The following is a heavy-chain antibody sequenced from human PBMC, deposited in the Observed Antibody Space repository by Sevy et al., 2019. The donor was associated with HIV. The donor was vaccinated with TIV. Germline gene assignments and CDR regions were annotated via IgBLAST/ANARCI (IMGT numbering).Heavy chain of an antibody. Sequence: GESLKISCAASGFTFSSYAMHWVRQAPGKGLEWVAVISYDGSNKYYADSVKGRFTISRDNSKNTLYLQMNSLRAEDTAVYYWARAIGVSVVSIDYYYGMDVWGQGTTVTVSS. V-gene: IGHV3-30*04. CDR2: ISYDGSNK. CDR1: GFTFSSYA. J-gene: IGHJ6*02. CDR3: ARAIGVSVVSIDYYYGMDV. D-gene: IGHD2-15*01.